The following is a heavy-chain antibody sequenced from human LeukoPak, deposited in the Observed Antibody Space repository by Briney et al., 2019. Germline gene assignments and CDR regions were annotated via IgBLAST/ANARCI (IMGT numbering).Heavy chain of an antibody. CDR3: ARDYYGSGSYSHTAYYYYYMDV. D-gene: IGHD3-10*01. CDR1: GGSISSYY. V-gene: IGHV4-59*01. Sequence: SETLSLTCTVSGGSISSYYWSWIRQPPGKGLEWIGYIYYSGSTNYNPSLKSRVTISVDTSKNQFSLKLSSVTAADTAVYYCARDYYGSGSYSHTAYYYYYMDVWAKGPRSPSP. J-gene: IGHJ6*03. CDR2: IYYSGST.